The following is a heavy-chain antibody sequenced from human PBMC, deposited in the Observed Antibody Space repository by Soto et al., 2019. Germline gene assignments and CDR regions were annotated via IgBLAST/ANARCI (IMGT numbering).Heavy chain of an antibody. Sequence: GGSLRLSCAASGFTFSSYAMHWVRQAPGKGLEWVAVISYDGSNKYYADSVKGRFTISRDNSKNTLYLQMNSLRAEDTAVYYRAEMIVYPWGQGTLVTVSS. V-gene: IGHV3-30-3*01. CDR1: GFTFSSYA. J-gene: IGHJ5*02. CDR3: AEMIVYP. CDR2: ISYDGSNK. D-gene: IGHD3-22*01.